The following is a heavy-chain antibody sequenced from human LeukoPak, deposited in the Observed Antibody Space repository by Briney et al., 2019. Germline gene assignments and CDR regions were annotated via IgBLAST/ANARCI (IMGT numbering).Heavy chain of an antibody. CDR3: AKEYFDVVVVPAAVASSGYFDY. Sequence: GGSLRLSCAASGFTFSSYAMSWVRQAPGKGLEWVSAISGSGGSTYYADSVKGRFTISRDNSKNTLYLQMNSLRAEDTAVYDCAKEYFDVVVVPAAVASSGYFDYWGQGTLVTVSS. CDR1: GFTFSSYA. V-gene: IGHV3-23*01. D-gene: IGHD2-2*01. CDR2: ISGSGGST. J-gene: IGHJ4*02.